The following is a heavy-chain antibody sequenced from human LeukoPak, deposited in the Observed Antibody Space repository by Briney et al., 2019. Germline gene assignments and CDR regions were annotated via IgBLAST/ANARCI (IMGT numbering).Heavy chain of an antibody. D-gene: IGHD6-19*01. CDR1: GFTFSSYW. V-gene: IGHV3-7*01. J-gene: IGHJ4*02. CDR3: ARDSSGWTYYFDY. Sequence: GGSLRLSCAASGFTFSSYWMSWVRQAPGKGLEWVANIKQDGSERYYGDSVKGRFTISRDNAKNSLYLQMNSLRAEDTAVYYCARDSSGWTYYFDYWGQGTLVTVSS. CDR2: IKQDGSER.